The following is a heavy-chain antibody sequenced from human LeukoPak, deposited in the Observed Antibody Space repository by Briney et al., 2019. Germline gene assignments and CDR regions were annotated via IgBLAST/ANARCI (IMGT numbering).Heavy chain of an antibody. CDR2: ISSSGSSI. J-gene: IGHJ5*02. V-gene: IGHV3-11*01. Sequence: GGSLRLSCAASGFTLSDYYMSWIRQAPGKGLEWVSYISSSGSSIYYADSVKGRFTISRDNAKNSLYLQMNSLRVEDTAVYYCARGGREYSSSYDLWGQGTLVTVSS. D-gene: IGHD6-6*01. CDR1: GFTLSDYY. CDR3: ARGGREYSSSYDL.